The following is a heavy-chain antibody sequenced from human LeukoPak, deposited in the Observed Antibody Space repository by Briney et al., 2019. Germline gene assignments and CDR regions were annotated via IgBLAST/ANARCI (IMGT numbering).Heavy chain of an antibody. J-gene: IGHJ4*02. V-gene: IGHV4-59*01. Sequence: SETLSLTCTVSGGSIRSYYWGWIRQPPGKGLEWIGYIYYSGSTNYNPSPKSRVTISVDTSKNQFSLRLSSVTAADTAVYYCARVGSSGWSFDYWGQGTLVTVSS. CDR1: GGSIRSYY. CDR3: ARVGSSGWSFDY. D-gene: IGHD6-19*01. CDR2: IYYSGST.